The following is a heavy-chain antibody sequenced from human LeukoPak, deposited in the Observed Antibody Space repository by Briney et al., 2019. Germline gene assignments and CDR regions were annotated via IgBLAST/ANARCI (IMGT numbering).Heavy chain of an antibody. J-gene: IGHJ4*02. CDR3: AAGSESYDSRGYSYYFDY. V-gene: IGHV4-59*01. CDR2: IYYSGST. CDR1: GGSISIYY. Sequence: SETLSLTCTVSGGSISIYYWTWIRQPPGKGLEWIGYIYYSGSTNYNPSLKSRVTISVDTSKNQFSLKLSSVTAADTAVYYCAAGSESYDSRGYSYYFDYWGQGTLVTVSS. D-gene: IGHD3-22*01.